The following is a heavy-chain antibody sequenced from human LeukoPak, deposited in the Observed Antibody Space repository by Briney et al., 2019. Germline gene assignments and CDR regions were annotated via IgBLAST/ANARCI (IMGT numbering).Heavy chain of an antibody. V-gene: IGHV4-59*08. CDR3: ARHNYGSGRNWFDP. D-gene: IGHD3-10*01. CDR2: IYYSGST. CDR1: GGSISSYY. Sequence: KSSETLSLTCTVSGGSISSYYWSWIRQPPGKGLEWIGYIYYSGSTNYNPSLKSRVTISVDTSKNQFSLKLSFVTAADTAVYYCARHNYGSGRNWFDPWGQGTLVTVSS. J-gene: IGHJ5*02.